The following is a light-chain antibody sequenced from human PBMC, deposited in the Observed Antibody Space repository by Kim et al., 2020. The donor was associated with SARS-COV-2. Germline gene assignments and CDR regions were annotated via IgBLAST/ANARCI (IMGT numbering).Light chain of an antibody. CDR2: AAS. Sequence: PGERATRSCRASQTVSSATLAWDQQKPGQAPRLLIYAASSRATGIPDRFSGRGSGTDFTLTISRLEPEDFAVYYCQQYGSSPPWTFGQGTKVDIK. CDR1: QTVSSAT. V-gene: IGKV3-20*01. J-gene: IGKJ1*01. CDR3: QQYGSSPPWT.